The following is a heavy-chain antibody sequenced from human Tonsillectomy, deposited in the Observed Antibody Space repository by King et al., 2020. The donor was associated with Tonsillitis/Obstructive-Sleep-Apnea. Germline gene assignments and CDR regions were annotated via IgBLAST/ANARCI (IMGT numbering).Heavy chain of an antibody. D-gene: IGHD4-17*01. CDR1: GGTFSSYA. Sequence: QLVQSGAEVKKPGSSVKVSCKASGGTFSSYAISWVRQAPGQGLEWMGGIIPIFGTANYAQQFQGRVTITADESTSTAYMELSSLRSEDTAVYYWASYGDYRAYYYYYMDVWGKGTTVTVSS. CDR2: IIPIFGTA. CDR3: ASYGDYRAYYYYYMDV. J-gene: IGHJ6*03. V-gene: IGHV1-69*01.